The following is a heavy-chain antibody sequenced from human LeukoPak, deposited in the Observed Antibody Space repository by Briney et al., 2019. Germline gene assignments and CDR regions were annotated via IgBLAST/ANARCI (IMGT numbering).Heavy chain of an antibody. CDR3: AKKAQYNGNYPLDY. J-gene: IGHJ4*02. Sequence: HPGGSLRLSCAASGFTFTSYSMSWVRQAPGKGLEWVSGTSERGDYTYYADSVKGRFTISRDNSKNTLYLQMNSLRAEDTALYFCAKKAQYNGNYPLDYWGQGTLVTVSS. D-gene: IGHD1-26*01. V-gene: IGHV3-23*01. CDR2: TSERGDYT. CDR1: GFTFTSYS.